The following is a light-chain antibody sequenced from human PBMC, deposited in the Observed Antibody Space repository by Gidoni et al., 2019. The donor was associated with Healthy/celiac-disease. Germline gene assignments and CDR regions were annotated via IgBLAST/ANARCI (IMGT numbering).Light chain of an antibody. CDR1: QSISDY. CDR3: QQSYRTPRS. CDR2: AAS. Sequence: DIQMTQSPSSLSASVGDRVTITCRASQSISDYLNWYQQKPGKAPNLLIYAASSLQSVVPSRFRGSGSGTDFTLPITSLQPEDFATYYCQQSYRTPRSFGHGTKLEIK. J-gene: IGKJ2*04. V-gene: IGKV1-39*01.